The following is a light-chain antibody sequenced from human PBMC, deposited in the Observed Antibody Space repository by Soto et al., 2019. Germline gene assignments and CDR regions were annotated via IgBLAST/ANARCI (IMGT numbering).Light chain of an antibody. CDR1: NSNIGAGYD. J-gene: IGLJ1*01. CDR2: GNI. V-gene: IGLV1-40*01. CDR3: QSYDSRLSNYV. Sequence: QPVLTQPPSVSGAPGQRVTISCTGSNSNIGAGYDVHWYQQFPGTAPKLLIYGNINRPSGVPDRFSGSKSGPSASLAITGLQAEDEADYYCQSYDSRLSNYVFGGGTKLTVL.